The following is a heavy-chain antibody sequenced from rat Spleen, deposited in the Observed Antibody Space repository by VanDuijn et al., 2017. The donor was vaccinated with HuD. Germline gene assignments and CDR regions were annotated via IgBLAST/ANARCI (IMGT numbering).Heavy chain of an antibody. D-gene: IGHD1-4*01. V-gene: IGHV5-29*01. CDR1: GFTFSDYY. CDR3: ARRHFGYTDYFDY. J-gene: IGHJ2*01. CDR2: ISYADTSGHSGT. Sequence: EVQLVESDGGLVQPGRSLKLSCAASGFTFSDYYMAWVRQASTKGLEWVATISYADTSGHSGTYYRDSVKGRFTISRDNAKSTLSLQMDSLRSEDTATYYCARRHFGYTDYFDYWGQGVMVTVSS.